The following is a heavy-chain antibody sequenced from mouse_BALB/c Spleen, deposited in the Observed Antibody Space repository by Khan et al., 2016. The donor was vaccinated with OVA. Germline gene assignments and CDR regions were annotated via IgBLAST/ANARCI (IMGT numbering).Heavy chain of an antibody. J-gene: IGHJ1*01. CDR1: GYTFTSYW. V-gene: IGHV1S132*01. CDR2: IFPGTGST. Sequence: VQLQQSGAELVKPGASVKLSCKTSGYTFTSYWIQWIKQRPGQGIGWMGEIFPGTGSTYYNEKFKGKATLTIDTSSSTAYMQLSSLTSEDSAVYFCARSDDRYFDVWGAGTTVTVSS. D-gene: IGHD2-12*01. CDR3: ARSDDRYFDV.